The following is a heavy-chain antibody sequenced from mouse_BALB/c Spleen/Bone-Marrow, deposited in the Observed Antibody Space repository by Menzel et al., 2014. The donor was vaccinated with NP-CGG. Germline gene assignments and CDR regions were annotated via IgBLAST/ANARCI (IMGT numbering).Heavy chain of an antibody. J-gene: IGHJ3*01. Sequence: EVMLVESGGGLVQPGGSLKLSCTASGFTFSSYGLSWVRQTPDKRPELVATINRNGGTNSYPDSVKGRFTISRDNAKNTLYLQMSSLKSEDTALYYCARGVDDYSWFAYWGQGTLVTVSA. V-gene: IGHV5-6-3*01. CDR3: ARGVDDYSWFAY. CDR1: GFTFSSYG. CDR2: INRNGGTN. D-gene: IGHD2-3*01.